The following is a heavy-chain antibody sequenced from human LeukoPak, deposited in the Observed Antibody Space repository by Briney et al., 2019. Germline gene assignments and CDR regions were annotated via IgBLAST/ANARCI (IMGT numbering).Heavy chain of an antibody. J-gene: IGHJ4*02. CDR2: IHSTSGSI. CDR1: GFTFSSYH. CDR3: SRVVQDVTGADY. D-gene: IGHD3-9*01. V-gene: IGHV3-48*01. Sequence: GGSLRLSCAASGFTFSSYHMNWVRQAPGRGLEWLSYIHSTSGSIHYADSVKGRFTISRDNAKNSLYLQMNSLRAEDTAVYYCSRVVQDVTGADYWGQGTLVIVSS.